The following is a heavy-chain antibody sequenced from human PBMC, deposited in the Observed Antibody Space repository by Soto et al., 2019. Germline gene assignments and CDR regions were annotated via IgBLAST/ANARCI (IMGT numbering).Heavy chain of an antibody. Sequence: SETLSLTCTVSGGSISSGGYYWSWIRQHPGKGLEWIGYIYYSGSTYYNPSLKSRVTISVDTSKNQFSLMLSSVTAADTAVYYCARASPHFPYYDFWSGYQPTFDYWGQGTLVTVS. J-gene: IGHJ4*02. D-gene: IGHD3-3*01. CDR3: ARASPHFPYYDFWSGYQPTFDY. CDR1: GGSISSGGYY. CDR2: IYYSGST. V-gene: IGHV4-31*03.